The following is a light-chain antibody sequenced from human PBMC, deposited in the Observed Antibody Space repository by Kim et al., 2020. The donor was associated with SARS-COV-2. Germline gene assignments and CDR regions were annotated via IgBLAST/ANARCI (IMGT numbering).Light chain of an antibody. V-gene: IGLV4-60*03. CDR2: LEGSGRY. CDR1: SGRSKYI. Sequence: QLVLTQSSSASASLGSPVKLTCTLGSGRSKYIIAWHQRQPGRAPRYLIKLEGSGRYHERSGVPDRFSGSSSGADRYLTISNLQSEDEGDYYCETWDSDTQVLGGGTQLTVL. CDR3: ETWDSDTQV. J-gene: IGLJ3*02.